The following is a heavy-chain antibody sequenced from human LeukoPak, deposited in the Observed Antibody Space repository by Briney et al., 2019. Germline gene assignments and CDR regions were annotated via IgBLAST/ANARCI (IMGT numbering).Heavy chain of an antibody. CDR2: ISYSGST. CDR1: GGSINGFY. J-gene: IGHJ4*02. V-gene: IGHV4-59*08. CDR3: ARHVILFGESYSQYSFDY. Sequence: SEPLSLTCTVSGGSINGFYWSWIRQPPGRRLEWIGYISYSGSTYYRPSLKSRLTLSLDTYQNQFSLRMNSLTAADTAIYYCARHVILFGESYSQYSFDYWGQGSLVTVSS. D-gene: IGHD3-10*02.